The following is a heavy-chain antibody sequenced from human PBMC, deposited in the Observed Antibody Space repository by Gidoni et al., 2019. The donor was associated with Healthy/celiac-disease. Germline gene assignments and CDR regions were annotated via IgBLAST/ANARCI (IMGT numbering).Heavy chain of an antibody. CDR3: AKALAQYSSSWYGGGFDY. V-gene: IGHV3-23*01. Sequence: EVQLLESGGGLVQPGGSLRLSCAASGFTFSSYARSWVRQAPGKGLEWVSAISGSGGSTYYADSVKGRFTISRDNSKNTLYLQMNSLRAEDTAVYYCAKALAQYSSSWYGGGFDYWGQGTLVTVSS. CDR1: GFTFSSYA. D-gene: IGHD6-13*01. J-gene: IGHJ4*02. CDR2: ISGSGGST.